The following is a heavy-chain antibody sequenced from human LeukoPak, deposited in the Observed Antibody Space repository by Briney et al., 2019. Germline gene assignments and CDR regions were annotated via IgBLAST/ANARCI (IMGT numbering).Heavy chain of an antibody. CDR2: ISGSGGST. V-gene: IGHV3-23*01. Sequence: PAGGSLRLSCAASGFTFSSYAMSWVRQAPGKGLEWVSAISGSGGSTYYADSVKGRFTISRDNSKNTLYLQMNSLRAEDTAVYYCAKGLGRLGEFADYWGQGTLVTVSS. CDR1: GFTFSSYA. CDR3: AKGLGRLGEFADY. D-gene: IGHD3-16*01. J-gene: IGHJ4*02.